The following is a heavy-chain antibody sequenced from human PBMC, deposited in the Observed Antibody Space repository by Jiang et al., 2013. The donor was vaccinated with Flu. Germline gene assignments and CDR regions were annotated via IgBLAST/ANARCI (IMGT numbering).Heavy chain of an antibody. D-gene: IGHD3-3*01. Sequence: KLSCAVSGFTSSRYWMSWVRQAPGKGLEWVANIKQDGSEDYYVDSVKGRFTISRDNAKNSLYMQMNSLRGEDTAVYYCARVKSDFLSGYYPNDAFDIWGQGTMVTVSS. CDR1: GFTSSRYW. CDR2: IKQDGSED. J-gene: IGHJ3*02. CDR3: ARVKSDFLSGYYPNDAFDI. V-gene: IGHV3-7*01.